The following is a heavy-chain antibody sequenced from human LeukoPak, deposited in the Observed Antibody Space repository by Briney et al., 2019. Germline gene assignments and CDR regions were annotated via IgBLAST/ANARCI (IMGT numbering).Heavy chain of an antibody. D-gene: IGHD3-10*01. J-gene: IGHJ6*03. CDR2: IRYDGSNK. CDR1: GFTISSYG. Sequence: GGSLRLSCAASGFTISSYGMHWVRQAPGKGLGWVAFIRYDGSNKYYADSVKGRFTISRDNSKNTLYLQMNSLRAEDTAVYYCAKRDGGDYYMDVWGKGTTVTVSS. CDR3: AKRDGGDYYMDV. V-gene: IGHV3-30*02.